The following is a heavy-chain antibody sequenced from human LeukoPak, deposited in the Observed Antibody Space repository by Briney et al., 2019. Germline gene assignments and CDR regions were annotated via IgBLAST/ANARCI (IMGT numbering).Heavy chain of an antibody. CDR2: INPNSGGT. V-gene: IGHV1-2*02. J-gene: IGHJ6*03. D-gene: IGHD3-10*01. CDR1: GYTFTGYY. CDR3: ARSRYGSGSSYYYMDV. Sequence: GASVKVSCKASGYTFTGYYMHWVRQAPGQGLEWMGWINPNSGGTNYAQKFQGRVTMTRDTSTSTAYMELSSLRSEDTAVYYCARSRYGSGSSYYYMDVWGKGTTVTVSS.